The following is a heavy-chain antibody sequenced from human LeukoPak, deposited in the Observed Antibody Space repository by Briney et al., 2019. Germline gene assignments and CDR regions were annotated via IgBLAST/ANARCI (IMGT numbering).Heavy chain of an antibody. CDR3: AREDRYCSGGSCYS. D-gene: IGHD2-15*01. Sequence: PSETLSLTCTVSGGSISSYYWSWIRQPAGKGLEWIGRIHTSGSTNYNPSLKSRVTISIDTSKYQFSLELSSVTAADTAVYYCAREDRYCSGGSCYSWGQGTLVTVSS. CDR1: GGSISSYY. V-gene: IGHV4-4*07. CDR2: IHTSGST. J-gene: IGHJ4*02.